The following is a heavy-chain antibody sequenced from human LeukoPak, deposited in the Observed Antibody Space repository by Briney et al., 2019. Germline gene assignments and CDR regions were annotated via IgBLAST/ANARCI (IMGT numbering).Heavy chain of an antibody. CDR2: ISGSGGST. CDR3: RKGTIWLPFQL. Sequence: GGSLRLSCAASGFTFSNYAMSWARQAPGKGLEWVSAISGSGGSTYYADSVKGRFTISRDNSKNTLYLQMNSLRAEDTAVYYLRKGTIWLPFQLGGQGPGVTVSS. J-gene: IGHJ4*02. CDR1: GFTFSNYA. D-gene: IGHD5-18*01. V-gene: IGHV3-23*01.